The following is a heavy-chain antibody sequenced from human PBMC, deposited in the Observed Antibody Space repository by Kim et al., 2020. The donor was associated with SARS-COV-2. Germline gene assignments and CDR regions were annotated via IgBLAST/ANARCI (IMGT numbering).Heavy chain of an antibody. Sequence: GSLRLSCAASGFTFSDYYMSWLRQAPGKGLEWISYISSSSGYISYADSVKGRFTISRANAKNSLYLQMNSLRAEDTAVYYCARGQVGATFDYWGQGTLVTVSS. D-gene: IGHD1-26*01. CDR2: ISSSSGYI. CDR1: GFTFSDYY. V-gene: IGHV3-11*06. J-gene: IGHJ4*02. CDR3: ARGQVGATFDY.